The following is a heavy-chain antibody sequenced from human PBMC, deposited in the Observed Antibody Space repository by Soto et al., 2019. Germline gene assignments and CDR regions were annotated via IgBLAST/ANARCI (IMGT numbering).Heavy chain of an antibody. CDR3: ARDPRVHLHGGVIVSLPLATHDLYGMDV. J-gene: IGHJ6*02. CDR1: GGTFSSYA. V-gene: IGHV1-69*06. Sequence: SVKVSCKASGGTFSSYAISWVRQAPGQGLEWMGGIIPIFGTANYAQKFQGRVKITADKSTSTAYMELSSLRSEDTAAYYCARDPRVHLHGGVIVSLPLATHDLYGMDVWGQGTTVTVSS. CDR2: IIPIFGTA. D-gene: IGHD3-16*02.